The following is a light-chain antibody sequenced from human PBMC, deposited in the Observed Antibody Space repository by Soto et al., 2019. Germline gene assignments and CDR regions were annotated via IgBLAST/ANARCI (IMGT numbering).Light chain of an antibody. Sequence: SALTQPASVSGCPGQSITISCTGTSSDVGNYNYVSWYQQHPGKVPRLMIYDVSNRPSGVSDRFSGSKSGNTASLTISGLQAEDEADYYCSSYTTSSTLVFGGGTKVTVL. CDR2: DVS. CDR1: SSDVGNYNY. CDR3: SSYTTSSTLV. V-gene: IGLV2-14*03. J-gene: IGLJ2*01.